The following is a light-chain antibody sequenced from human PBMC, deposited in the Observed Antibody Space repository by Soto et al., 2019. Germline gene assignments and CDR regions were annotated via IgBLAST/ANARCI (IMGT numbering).Light chain of an antibody. J-gene: IGKJ2*01. V-gene: IGKV3D-15*01. CDR1: QSVGSS. Sequence: EIVMTQSPATLSVSPGERATLSCRASQSVGSSLAWYQHKPGQAPRLLIYGASIRATGIPGRFSGSGSGTEFTLTISSLQSEDFAAYYCQQYSNRYTFGHGTKLEIK. CDR2: GAS. CDR3: QQYSNRYT.